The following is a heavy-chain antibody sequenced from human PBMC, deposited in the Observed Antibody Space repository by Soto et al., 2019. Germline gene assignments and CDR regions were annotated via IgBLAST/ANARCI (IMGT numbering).Heavy chain of an antibody. CDR3: ARDIITIFGVVIMGYYYGMDV. J-gene: IGHJ6*02. CDR2: INPNSGGT. V-gene: IGHV1-2*02. D-gene: IGHD3-3*01. Sequence: ASLKVSCEASGYTFTGDYMHWVRQAPGQGLEWMGWINPNSGGTNYAQKFQGRVTMTRDTSISTAYMELSRLRSDDTAVYYCARDIITIFGVVIMGYYYGMDVWGQGPTVTGS. CDR1: GYTFTGDY.